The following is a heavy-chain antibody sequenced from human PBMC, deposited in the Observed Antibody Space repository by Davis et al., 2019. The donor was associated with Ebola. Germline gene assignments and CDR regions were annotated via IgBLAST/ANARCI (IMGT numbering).Heavy chain of an antibody. D-gene: IGHD3-22*01. J-gene: IGHJ4*02. V-gene: IGHV4-34*01. CDR1: GGSFSGYY. CDR3: ARRVGHYYDSGIDY. CDR2: INHSGGT. Sequence: SETLSLTCAVYGGSFSGYYWSWIRQPPGKGLEWIGEINHSGGTKYNPSLKSRVTVSVDTSKNQFSLKLASVTAADTAVYHCARRVGHYYDSGIDYWGRGTPVTVSS.